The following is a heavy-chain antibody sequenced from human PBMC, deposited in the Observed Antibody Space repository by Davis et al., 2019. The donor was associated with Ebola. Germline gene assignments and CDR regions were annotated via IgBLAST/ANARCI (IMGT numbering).Heavy chain of an antibody. D-gene: IGHD3-10*01. CDR2: ISGSGGST. V-gene: IGHV3-23*01. Sequence: GESLKISCAASGFTFSSDAMSWVRQAPGKGLEWVSAISGSGGSTYYADSVKGRFTISRDNSKNTLYLQMNSLSAEDTAVYYCAKGGFRELLGLYYGMDVWGQGTTVTVSS. CDR1: GFTFSSDA. J-gene: IGHJ6*02. CDR3: AKGGFRELLGLYYGMDV.